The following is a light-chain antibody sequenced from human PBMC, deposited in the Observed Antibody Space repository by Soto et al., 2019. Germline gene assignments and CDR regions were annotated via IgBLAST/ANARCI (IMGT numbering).Light chain of an antibody. V-gene: IGLV2-8*01. CDR2: DVI. J-gene: IGLJ2*01. CDR1: SRDIGGYDF. Sequence: QSVLTQPPSASGSPGQSVTISCTGTSRDIGGYDFVSWYQQHPGKAPKLLIYDVIKRPSVVPDRFSGSKSGNTASLTVSGLQTDDEADYYCSSYGGSNNLLFGGGTKLTVL. CDR3: SSYGGSNNLL.